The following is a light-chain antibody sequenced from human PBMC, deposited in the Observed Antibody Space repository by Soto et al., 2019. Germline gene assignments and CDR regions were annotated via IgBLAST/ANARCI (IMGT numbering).Light chain of an antibody. CDR1: QSINRY. CDR3: QQTYTTPFT. Sequence: QSPSSLSASVGDRVTITCRASQSINRYINWYQQKPGKAPKLLINAASSLQSGVPSRFSGSGSGTDFTLTISNLQPEDFATYYCQQTYTTPFTFGPGTKVDIK. CDR2: AAS. J-gene: IGKJ3*01. V-gene: IGKV1-39*01.